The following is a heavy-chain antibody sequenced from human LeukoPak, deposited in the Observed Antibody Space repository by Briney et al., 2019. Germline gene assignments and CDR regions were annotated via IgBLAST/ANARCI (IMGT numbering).Heavy chain of an antibody. D-gene: IGHD6-6*01. CDR2: IKQDGSEK. CDR1: GLTFSTYW. Sequence: PGGSLRLSCAASGLTFSTYWVSWVRQAPGKGREWVANIKQDGSEKYYVDSVKGRFTIARDNAKNSLYLQINSLRAEDTAVYYCAKDIAARFDPWGQGTLVTVSS. V-gene: IGHV3-7*01. J-gene: IGHJ5*02. CDR3: AKDIAARFDP.